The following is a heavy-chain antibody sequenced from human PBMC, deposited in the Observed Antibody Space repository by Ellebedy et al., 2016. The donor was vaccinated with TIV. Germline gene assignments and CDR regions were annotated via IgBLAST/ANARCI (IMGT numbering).Heavy chain of an antibody. Sequence: GESLKISCAASGFTFSSYEMNWVRQAPGKGLEWVSYISSSGSTIYYADSVKGRFTISRDNDKNSLYLQMNSLRAEDTAVYYCARDDTSSWYGGWFDPWGQGTLVTVSS. J-gene: IGHJ5*02. D-gene: IGHD6-13*01. CDR1: GFTFSSYE. CDR2: ISSSGSTI. CDR3: ARDDTSSWYGGWFDP. V-gene: IGHV3-48*03.